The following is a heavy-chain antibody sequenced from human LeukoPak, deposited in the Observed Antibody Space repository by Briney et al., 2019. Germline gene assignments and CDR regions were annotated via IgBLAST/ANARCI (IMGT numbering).Heavy chain of an antibody. CDR3: TKSDGYYYYYMDV. CDR2: LSGSQGASSS. J-gene: IGHJ6*03. Sequence: GGSLRLSCAASGFTFSNYAMNWVRQAPGKAMEWVSSLSGSQGASSSHTADSVKGRFTISRDNSKNRLFLEMTDLRPDDTAVYYCTKSDGYYYYYMDVWGKGTAVTVSS. V-gene: IGHV3-23*01. D-gene: IGHD3-3*01. CDR1: GFTFSNYA.